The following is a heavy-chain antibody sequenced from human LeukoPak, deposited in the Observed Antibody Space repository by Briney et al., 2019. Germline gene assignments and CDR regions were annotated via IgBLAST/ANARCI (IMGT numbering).Heavy chain of an antibody. D-gene: IGHD2-15*01. CDR1: GFTFSSYA. V-gene: IGHV3-23*01. J-gene: IGHJ4*02. CDR3: ARTLDCSGGSCYAGEDY. Sequence: GGSLRLSCAASGFTFSSYAMSWVRQAPGKGLEWVSAISGSGGSTYYADSVKGRFTISRDNSKNTLYLQMNSLRAEDTAVYYCARTLDCSGGSCYAGEDYWGQGTLVTVSS. CDR2: ISGSGGST.